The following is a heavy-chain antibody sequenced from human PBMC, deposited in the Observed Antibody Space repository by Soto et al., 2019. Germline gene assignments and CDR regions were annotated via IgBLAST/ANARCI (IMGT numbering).Heavy chain of an antibody. CDR3: AKHQYSFAHYIEH. CDR2: ITGGGTII. Sequence: GGSVRLSCAASWFDFSGYAMSCVRQAPGKGLQWFSVITGGGTIIYYAASVKGRFSIARDKYSNTLVLHMSSLRAEDTALYYCAKHQYSFAHYIEHWGKGTKVTVSS. D-gene: IGHD5-12*01. CDR1: WFDFSGYA. V-gene: IGHV3-23*01. J-gene: IGHJ4*02.